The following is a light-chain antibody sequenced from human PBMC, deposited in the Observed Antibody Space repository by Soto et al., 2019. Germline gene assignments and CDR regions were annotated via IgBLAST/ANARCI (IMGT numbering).Light chain of an antibody. V-gene: IGKV3-20*01. J-gene: IGKJ5*01. CDR1: QSVSSSY. CDR3: QQYGSSPPIT. Sequence: IVMTQSPATLSVSPWGRATLSCRASQSVSSSYLAWYQQKPGQAPRLLIYGASSRATGIPDRFSGSGPGTDFTLTISRLESEDFAVYYCQQYGSSPPITFGQGTRLEIK. CDR2: GAS.